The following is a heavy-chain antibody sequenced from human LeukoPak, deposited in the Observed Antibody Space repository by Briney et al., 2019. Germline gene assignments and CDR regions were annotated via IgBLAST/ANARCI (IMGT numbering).Heavy chain of an antibody. CDR1: GYTLTELS. CDR2: FDPEDGET. J-gene: IGHJ5*02. D-gene: IGHD3-3*01. V-gene: IGHV1-24*01. Sequence: ASVKVSCKVSGYTLTELSMHWVRQAPGKGLEWMGGFDPEDGETIYAQKFQGRVTMTEDTSTDTAYVELSSLRSEDTAVYYCATGSYYDFWSGYEFDPWGQGTLVTVSS. CDR3: ATGSYYDFWSGYEFDP.